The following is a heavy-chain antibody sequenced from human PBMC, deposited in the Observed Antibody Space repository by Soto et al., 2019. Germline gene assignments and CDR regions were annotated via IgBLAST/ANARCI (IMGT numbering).Heavy chain of an antibody. Sequence: SETLSLTCAVSGGSISSSNWWSWVRQPPGKGLEWIGEIYHSGSTNYSPSLKSRVTISVDKSKNQFSLKLSSVTAADTAVYYCARRAERPRYDFWSGSQDYYGMDVWGQGTTVTVSS. CDR1: GGSISSSNW. V-gene: IGHV4-4*02. CDR2: IYHSGST. CDR3: ARRAERPRYDFWSGSQDYYGMDV. J-gene: IGHJ6*02. D-gene: IGHD3-3*01.